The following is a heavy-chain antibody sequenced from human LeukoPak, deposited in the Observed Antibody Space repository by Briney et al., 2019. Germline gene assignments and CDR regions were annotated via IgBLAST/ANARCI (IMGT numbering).Heavy chain of an antibody. J-gene: IGHJ6*03. Sequence: SVKVSXKASGGTFSSYAISWVRQAPGQGLEWMGGIIPIFGTANYAQKFQGRVTITTDESTSTAYMKLSSLSSEDTAVYYCARCRLVVNYYYYMDVWGKGTTVTVSS. CDR3: ARCRLVVNYYYYMDV. CDR1: GGTFSSYA. D-gene: IGHD2-8*02. V-gene: IGHV1-69*05. CDR2: IIPIFGTA.